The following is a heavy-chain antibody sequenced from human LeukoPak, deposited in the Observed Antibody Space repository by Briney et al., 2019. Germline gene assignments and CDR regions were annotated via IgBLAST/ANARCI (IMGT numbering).Heavy chain of an antibody. CDR1: GFTFSSYE. CDR3: ARDDLWGVTTVH. CDR2: ISSSGSTI. V-gene: IGHV3-48*03. Sequence: GGSLRLSCAASGFTFSSYEMNWVRQAPGKGLEGVSYISSSGSTIYYADSVKGRFTISRDNAKNSLYLQMNSLRAEDTAVYYCARDDLWGVTTVHWGQGTLVTVSS. J-gene: IGHJ4*02. D-gene: IGHD4-17*01.